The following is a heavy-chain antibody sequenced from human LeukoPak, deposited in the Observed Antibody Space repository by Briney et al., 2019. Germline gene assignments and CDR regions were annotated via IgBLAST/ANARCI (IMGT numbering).Heavy chain of an antibody. CDR2: IYYSGST. J-gene: IGHJ5*02. CDR3: ARLELEDNWFDP. Sequence: SETLSLTCTVSGGSISSYYWSWIRQPAGKGLEWIGSIYYSGSTYYNPSLKSRVTISVDTSKNQFSLKLSSVTAADTAVYYCARLELEDNWFDPWGQGTLVTDS. V-gene: IGHV4-59*05. CDR1: GGSISSYY. D-gene: IGHD1-1*01.